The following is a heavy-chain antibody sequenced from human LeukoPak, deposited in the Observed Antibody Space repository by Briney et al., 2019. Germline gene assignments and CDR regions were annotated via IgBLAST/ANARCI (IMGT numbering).Heavy chain of an antibody. CDR3: ARVDGSGSIPDY. D-gene: IGHD3-22*01. Sequence: GGSLRLSCAASGFTFSRYWMSWVRQAPGKGLEWVASIKQDGSERYYVDSVMGRSTISRDNAKNSLHLQMNSVRAEDTAVYYCARVDGSGSIPDYWGLGTLVIVSS. CDR1: GFTFSRYW. CDR2: IKQDGSER. V-gene: IGHV3-7*01. J-gene: IGHJ4*02.